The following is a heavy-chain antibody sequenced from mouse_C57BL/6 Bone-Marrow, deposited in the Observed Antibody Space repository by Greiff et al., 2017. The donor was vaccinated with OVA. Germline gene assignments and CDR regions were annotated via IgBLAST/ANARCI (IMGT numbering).Heavy chain of an antibody. V-gene: IGHV5-6*01. J-gene: IGHJ2*01. CDR1: GFTFSSYG. Sequence: EVNLVESGGDLVKPGGSLKLSCAASGFTFSSYGMSWVRQTPDKRLEWVATISSGGSYTYYPDSVKGRFTISRDNAKNTLYLQMSSLKSEDTAMYYCARGDSSGYWDYWGQGTTLTVSS. CDR2: ISSGGSYT. D-gene: IGHD3-2*02. CDR3: ARGDSSGYWDY.